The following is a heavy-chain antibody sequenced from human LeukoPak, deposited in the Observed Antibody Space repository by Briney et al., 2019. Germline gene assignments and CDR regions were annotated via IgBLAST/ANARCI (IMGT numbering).Heavy chain of an antibody. CDR2: ISYDGSNK. J-gene: IGHJ4*02. Sequence: GGSLRLSCAASGFTFSSYGMHWVRQAPGKGLEWVAVISYDGSNKYYADSVKGRFTISRDNSKNTLYLQMNSLRAEDTAVYYCARLSTDGWLQLSRSYFDYWGQGTLVTVSS. CDR1: GFTFSSYG. V-gene: IGHV3-30*03. CDR3: ARLSTDGWLQLSRSYFDY. D-gene: IGHD5-24*01.